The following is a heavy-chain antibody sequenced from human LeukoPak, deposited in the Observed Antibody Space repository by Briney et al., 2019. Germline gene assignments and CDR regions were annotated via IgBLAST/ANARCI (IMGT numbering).Heavy chain of an antibody. CDR3: ARDRCSGGSCYLDY. Sequence: GGSLRLSCAASGFTVSSNYMSWVRQAPGKGLEWVSVIYSGGSTYYADSVKGRFTISRDNSKNTLYPQMNSLRAEDTAVYYCARDRCSGGSCYLDYWGQGTLVTVSS. V-gene: IGHV3-53*01. D-gene: IGHD2-15*01. CDR2: IYSGGST. J-gene: IGHJ4*02. CDR1: GFTVSSNY.